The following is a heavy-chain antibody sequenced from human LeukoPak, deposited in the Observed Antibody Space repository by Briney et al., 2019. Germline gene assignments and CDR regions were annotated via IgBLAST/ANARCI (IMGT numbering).Heavy chain of an antibody. CDR3: ARGSSPTHYDFWSGYPDAFDI. J-gene: IGHJ3*02. V-gene: IGHV1-8*01. D-gene: IGHD3-3*01. CDR1: GYTFTSYD. CDR2: MNPNSGNT. Sequence: ASVKVSCKASGYTFTSYDINWVRQATGQGLEWMGWMNPNSGNTGYAQKFQGRVTMTRSTSISTAYMELSSLRSEDTAVYYCARGSSPTHYDFWSGYPDAFDIWGQGTMVTVSS.